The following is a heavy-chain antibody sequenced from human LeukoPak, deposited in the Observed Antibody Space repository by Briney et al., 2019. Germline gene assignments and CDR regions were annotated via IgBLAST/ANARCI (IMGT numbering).Heavy chain of an antibody. CDR1: GYTFTGYY. D-gene: IGHD6-6*01. Sequence: ASVKVSCKASGYTFTGYYMHWVRQAPGQGLEWMGIINPSGGSTSYAQKFQGRVTMTRDTSTSTVYMELSSLRSEDTAVYYCARVAAPWGDSSSSGAFDIWGQGTMVTVSS. CDR2: INPSGGST. CDR3: ARVAAPWGDSSSSGAFDI. V-gene: IGHV1-46*01. J-gene: IGHJ3*02.